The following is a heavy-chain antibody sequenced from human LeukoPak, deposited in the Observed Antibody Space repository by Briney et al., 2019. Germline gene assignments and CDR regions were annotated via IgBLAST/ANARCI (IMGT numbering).Heavy chain of an antibody. V-gene: IGHV4-30-4*01. CDR3: ARAPLIVVRGVIAPHFFDY. D-gene: IGHD3-10*01. CDR2: IYYSGST. Sequence: SETLSLTCTVSGGSISSGDYYWSWIRQPPGKGLEWIGYIYYSGSTYYNPSLESRVTISVDTSKNQFSLKLSSVTAADTAVYYCARAPLIVVRGVIAPHFFDYWGQGTLVTVSS. CDR1: GGSISSGDYY. J-gene: IGHJ4*02.